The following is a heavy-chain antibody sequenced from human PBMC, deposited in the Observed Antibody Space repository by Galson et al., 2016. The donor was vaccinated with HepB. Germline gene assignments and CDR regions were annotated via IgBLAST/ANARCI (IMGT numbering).Heavy chain of an antibody. D-gene: IGHD7-27*01. V-gene: IGHV1-2*02. Sequence: SVKVSCTASGYPFTGYYIHWLRLAPGQGLEWMGWINPNTGGSSYVQKFRGRVTVTRDTAITTAYLELRRLTPVDTAVYYCARETRVTGARPYWYFVLWGRGTLVTVSS. J-gene: IGHJ2*01. CDR3: ARETRVTGARPYWYFVL. CDR1: GYPFTGYY. CDR2: INPNTGGS.